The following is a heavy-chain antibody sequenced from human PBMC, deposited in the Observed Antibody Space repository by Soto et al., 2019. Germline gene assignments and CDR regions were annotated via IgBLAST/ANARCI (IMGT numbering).Heavy chain of an antibody. CDR3: VGVGDTTVEPSAYGGNDY. Sequence: ASVKVSCKASGYTFTNYYIHWVRQAPGQGLESMGIINPNGGSTACAQSFQGRITLTRDTSTSTVYMELTSLRSEDTAVYYCVGVGDTTVEPSAYGGNDYWGQGALVTVSS. D-gene: IGHD4-4*01. CDR1: GYTFTNYY. CDR2: INPNGGST. V-gene: IGHV1-46*03. J-gene: IGHJ4*02.